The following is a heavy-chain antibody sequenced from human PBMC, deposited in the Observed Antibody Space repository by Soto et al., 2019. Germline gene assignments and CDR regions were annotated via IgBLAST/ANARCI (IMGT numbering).Heavy chain of an antibody. J-gene: IGHJ4*02. CDR3: AKRDSGSGRSPPLINY. D-gene: IGHD3-10*01. V-gene: IGHV3-23*01. Sequence: EVQLLESGGGLVQPGGSLRLSCAASGFTFSSYSMNWVRQAPGKGLERVASVGGGGDNTFYADSVKGRFTISRDDSQNTLYLQMNSLRAEDTAVYFCAKRDSGSGRSPPLINYWGQGTLVTVSS. CDR1: GFTFSSYS. CDR2: VGGGGDNT.